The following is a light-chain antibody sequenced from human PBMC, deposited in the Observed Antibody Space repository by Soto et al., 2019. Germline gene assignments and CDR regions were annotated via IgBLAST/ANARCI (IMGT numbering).Light chain of an antibody. CDR1: QDIYIY. CDR2: DAS. CDR3: QQYDNFPPYI. Sequence: DIRLTQSPSSLSASVGDRVTITCQASQDIYIYLNWYQQKPGKAPKLLIYDASNLETGVPSRFSGSGSGTHFTFISGLQPEDIATYYCQQYDNFPPYIFGPGTKVEMK. J-gene: IGKJ2*01. V-gene: IGKV1-33*01.